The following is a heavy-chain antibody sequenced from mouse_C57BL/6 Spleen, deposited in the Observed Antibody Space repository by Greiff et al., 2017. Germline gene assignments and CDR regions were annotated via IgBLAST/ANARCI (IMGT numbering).Heavy chain of an antibody. CDR1: GYTFTDYN. D-gene: IGHD1-1*01. J-gene: IGHJ3*01. V-gene: IGHV1-22*01. CDR2: INPNNGGT. CDR3: AREGTTVVPTGFAY. Sequence: EVQLQQSGPELVKPGASVKMSCKAPGYTFTDYNMHWVKQSHGKSLEWIGYINPNNGGTSYNQKFKGKATLTVNKSSSTAYMELRSLTSEDSAVYYCAREGTTVVPTGFAYWGQGTLVTVSA.